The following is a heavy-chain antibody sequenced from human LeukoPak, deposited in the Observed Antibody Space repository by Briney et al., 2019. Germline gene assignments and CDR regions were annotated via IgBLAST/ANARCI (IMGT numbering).Heavy chain of an antibody. CDR3: ASLYCSSTSCHIPFDY. J-gene: IGHJ4*02. D-gene: IGHD2-2*02. CDR2: INPNSGGT. Sequence: ASVKVSCKASGYTFTGYYMHWVRQAPGQGLEWMGWINPNSGGTNYAQKSQGRVTMTRDTSISTAYMELSRLRSDDTAVYYCASLYCSSTSCHIPFDYWGQGTLVTVSS. CDR1: GYTFTGYY. V-gene: IGHV1-2*02.